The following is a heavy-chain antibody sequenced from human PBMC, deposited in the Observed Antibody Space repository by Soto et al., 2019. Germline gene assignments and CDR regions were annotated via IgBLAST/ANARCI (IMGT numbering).Heavy chain of an antibody. V-gene: IGHV5-51*07. CDR3: VRSMIGVLTPRAYFAF. J-gene: IGHJ4*02. Sequence: RQSLKISEERCGGKVTSYCIGWVHQKPGKGLEWMGIIYPGDSDTRYSPSFQGQVTISADKSISTAYLQWSSLKASDTAMYYCVRSMIGVLTPRAYFAFWVQRTLVPGSS. CDR2: IYPGDSDT. D-gene: IGHD3-22*01. CDR1: GGKVTSYC.